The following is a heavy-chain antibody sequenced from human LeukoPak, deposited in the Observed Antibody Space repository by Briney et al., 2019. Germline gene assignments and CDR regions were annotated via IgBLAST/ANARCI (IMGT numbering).Heavy chain of an antibody. CDR3: AREERAIAALGRGALDY. CDR1: GGSIRSSYYY. CDR2: IYDSGST. J-gene: IGHJ4*02. V-gene: IGHV4-39*02. D-gene: IGHD6-13*01. Sequence: PSETLSLTCTVSGGSIRSSYYYWGWIRQPPGRGLEWIGSIYDSGSTYYNPSLKSRVTISVDTSKNQFSLKLNSVTAADTAVYYCAREERAIAALGRGALDYWGQGTLVTVSS.